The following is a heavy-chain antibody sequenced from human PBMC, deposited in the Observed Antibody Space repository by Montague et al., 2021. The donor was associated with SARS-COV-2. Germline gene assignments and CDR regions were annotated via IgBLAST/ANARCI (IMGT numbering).Heavy chain of an antibody. CDR1: GVNFRSYV. D-gene: IGHD3-9*01. V-gene: IGHV3-23*03. CDR2: IYSDESHT. J-gene: IGHJ6*02. CDR3: ASPDYDTLTGFRYHYYGMDV. Sequence: SLRLSCAASGVNFRSYVMSWVRQVPGKGLEWVSGIYSDESHTNYADSVKGRFTISRDNSKNMVYLEMSHLRAEDTAVYYCASPDYDTLTGFRYHYYGMDVWGQGTTVTVSS.